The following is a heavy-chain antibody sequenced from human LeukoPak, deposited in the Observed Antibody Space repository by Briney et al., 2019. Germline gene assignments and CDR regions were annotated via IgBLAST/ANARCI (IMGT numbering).Heavy chain of an antibody. Sequence: SETLSLTCTVPGGSISSYYWSLIRQPPGKGLEWIGYIYYSGSTYYNPSLKSRVTISVDTSKNQFSLKLSSVTAADTAVYYCARDHGTMVRAASGFDYWGQGTLVTVSS. V-gene: IGHV4-59*01. CDR2: IYYSGST. CDR3: ARDHGTMVRAASGFDY. CDR1: GGSISSYY. D-gene: IGHD3-10*01. J-gene: IGHJ4*02.